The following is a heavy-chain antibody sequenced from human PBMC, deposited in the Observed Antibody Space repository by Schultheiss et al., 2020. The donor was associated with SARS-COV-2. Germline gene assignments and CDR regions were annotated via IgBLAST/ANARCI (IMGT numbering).Heavy chain of an antibody. J-gene: IGHJ5*02. D-gene: IGHD6-6*01. Sequence: SQTLSLTCAVYGGSFSGYYWGWIRQPPGKGLEWIGSIYYSGSTYYNSSLKSRVTISVDTSKNQFSLKLSSVTAADTAVYYCARDLHSSGWFDPWGQGTLVTVSS. CDR3: ARDLHSSGWFDP. V-gene: IGHV4-34*09. CDR1: GGSFSGYY. CDR2: IYYSGST.